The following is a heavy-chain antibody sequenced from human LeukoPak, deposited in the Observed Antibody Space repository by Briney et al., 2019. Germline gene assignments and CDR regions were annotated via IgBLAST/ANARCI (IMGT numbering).Heavy chain of an antibody. Sequence: AGGSLRLSCAASGFTFSSYAMSWVRQAPGKGLEWVSAISGSGGSTYYADSVKGRFTISRDNSKYTLYLQMNSLRAEDTAVYYCAKVGSGMVVTAIDFDYWGQGTLVTVSS. J-gene: IGHJ4*02. CDR3: AKVGSGMVVTAIDFDY. CDR1: GFTFSSYA. V-gene: IGHV3-23*01. D-gene: IGHD2-21*02. CDR2: ISGSGGST.